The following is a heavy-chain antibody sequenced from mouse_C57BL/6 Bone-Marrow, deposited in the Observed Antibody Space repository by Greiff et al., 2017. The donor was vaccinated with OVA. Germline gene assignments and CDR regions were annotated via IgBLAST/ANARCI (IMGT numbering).Heavy chain of an antibody. D-gene: IGHD2-1*01. J-gene: IGHJ4*01. CDR1: GYTFTSYW. V-gene: IGHV1-69*01. Sequence: VQLQQPGAELVMPGASVKLSCKASGYTFTSYWMHWVKQRPGQGLEWIGEIDPSDSYTNYNQKFKGKSTLTVDKSSSTAYMQLSSLTSEDSAVYYCARESYGNYNAMDYWGQGTSVTVSS. CDR2: IDPSDSYT. CDR3: ARESYGNYNAMDY.